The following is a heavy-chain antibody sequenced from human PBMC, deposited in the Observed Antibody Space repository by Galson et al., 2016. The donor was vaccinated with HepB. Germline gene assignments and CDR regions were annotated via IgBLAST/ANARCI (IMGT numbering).Heavy chain of an antibody. J-gene: IGHJ6*02. CDR2: VVSGSSSI. Sequence: SLRLSCAASGFPFGSDAFHRVRQAPGKGLEWVSSVVSGSSSIYTADSLKGRITISRDNAKKSVYLQMNSLRVEDTGVYYCGRDRPGDQYGIDVWGQGTTVTVSS. V-gene: IGHV3-21*01. D-gene: IGHD1-14*01. CDR3: GRDRPGDQYGIDV. CDR1: GFPFGSDA.